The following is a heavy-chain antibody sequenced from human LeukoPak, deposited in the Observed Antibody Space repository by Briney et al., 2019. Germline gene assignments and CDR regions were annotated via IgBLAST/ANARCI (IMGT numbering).Heavy chain of an antibody. CDR1: GFTFSSYD. Sequence: GGSLRLSCAASGFTFSSYDMSWVRQAPGRGLEWVSSISGSGGSTYYADSVKGRFTISRDNSKNTLYLQMNSLRAEDTAVYYCAKSPQYQLLNIDYWGQGTLVTVSS. CDR3: AKSPQYQLLNIDY. D-gene: IGHD2-2*01. V-gene: IGHV3-23*01. J-gene: IGHJ4*02. CDR2: ISGSGGST.